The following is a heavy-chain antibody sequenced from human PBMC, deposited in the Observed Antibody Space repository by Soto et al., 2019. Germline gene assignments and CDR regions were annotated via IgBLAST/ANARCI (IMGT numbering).Heavy chain of an antibody. CDR2: IIPIYGTR. CDR1: GGTLSEHG. D-gene: IGHD3-16*01. J-gene: IGHJ6*02. CDR3: AKIRSPPGRDCMMISSSYYYYYGMDV. Sequence: QVQLVQSGAEAKKPGSAVRVSCKASGGTLSEHGISWVRQAPGQGLEWMGGIIPIYGTRDYAQRFDVRISITADESTGTVYMELSSLRSEDAAVYYSAKIRSPPGRDCMMISSSYYYYYGMDVWGQGTTVTVSS. V-gene: IGHV1-69*12.